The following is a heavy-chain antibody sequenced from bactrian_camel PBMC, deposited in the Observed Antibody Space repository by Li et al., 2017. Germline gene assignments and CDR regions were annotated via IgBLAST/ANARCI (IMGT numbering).Heavy chain of an antibody. Sequence: VQLVESGGGSVQAGGSLKLSCVASGYIFNGCGMGWYRQRTGEERELVAGIDIDERTGYGDSVKGRFTISRNNAEKTAYLQMLSLEPEDTAVYYCAACRVHSSFEYWGQGTQVTVS. CDR3: AACRVHSSFEY. CDR2: IDIDERT. CDR1: GYIFNGCG. D-gene: IGHD3*01. V-gene: IGHV3S53*01. J-gene: IGHJ4*01.